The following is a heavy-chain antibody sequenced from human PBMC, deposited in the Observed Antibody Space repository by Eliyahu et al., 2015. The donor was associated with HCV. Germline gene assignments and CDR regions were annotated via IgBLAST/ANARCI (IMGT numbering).Heavy chain of an antibody. CDR3: ARGGPGVGPFDH. J-gene: IGHJ4*02. Sequence: EVQLVESGGGLVQPGGSLRXSCAASGFTXSSYWMSWVRQAPAKGXEWVADIRQDGNXKYYMDXVKGRFTISRDNAXXSLYRKMNSLRAEETAVYYCARGGPGVGPFDHWGQGTLVTVSS. CDR1: GFTXSSYW. CDR2: IRQDGNXK. D-gene: IGHD1-26*01. V-gene: IGHV3-7*03.